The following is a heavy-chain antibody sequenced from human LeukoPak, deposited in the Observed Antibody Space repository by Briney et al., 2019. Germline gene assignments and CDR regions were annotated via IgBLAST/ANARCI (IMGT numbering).Heavy chain of an antibody. Sequence: ASVKVSCKASGYTFTGYYMHWVRQAPGQGLEWMGWINPNSGGTNYAQKFQGRVTMTRDTSISTAYMELSRLRSDDTAVYYCARDPNPLIAAAGTGWHWFDPWGQGTLVTVSS. CDR1: GYTFTGYY. CDR2: INPNSGGT. CDR3: ARDPNPLIAAAGTGWHWFDP. D-gene: IGHD6-13*01. J-gene: IGHJ5*02. V-gene: IGHV1-2*02.